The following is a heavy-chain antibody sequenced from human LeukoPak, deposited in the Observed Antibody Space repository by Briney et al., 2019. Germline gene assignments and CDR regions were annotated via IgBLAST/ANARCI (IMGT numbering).Heavy chain of an antibody. Sequence: GGSLRLSCAASGFTFSTYWMHWVRQAPGKGLVWVSHINSDGSSTTYADSVKGRFTISRDNAKNTLYLQMNSLRAEDTAVYYCAKSGRNMIPGDYWGQGTLVTVSS. J-gene: IGHJ4*02. D-gene: IGHD3-10*01. CDR3: AKSGRNMIPGDY. V-gene: IGHV3-74*01. CDR1: GFTFSTYW. CDR2: INSDGSST.